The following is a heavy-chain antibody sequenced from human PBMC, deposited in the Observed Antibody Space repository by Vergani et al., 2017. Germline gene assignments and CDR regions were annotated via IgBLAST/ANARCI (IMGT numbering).Heavy chain of an antibody. CDR1: GFTFSSYA. D-gene: IGHD4-23*01. CDR3: AKELWDYGGNSVGPHAFDI. J-gene: IGHJ3*02. Sequence: EVQLLESGGGLVQPGGSLRLSCAASGFTFSSYAMSWVRQAPGKGVEWVSAISGSGGSTYYADSVKGRFTIARDNSKNTLYLQMNRLKAEDTAVYYCAKELWDYGGNSVGPHAFDIWGQGTMGTVSS. CDR2: ISGSGGST. V-gene: IGHV3-23*01.